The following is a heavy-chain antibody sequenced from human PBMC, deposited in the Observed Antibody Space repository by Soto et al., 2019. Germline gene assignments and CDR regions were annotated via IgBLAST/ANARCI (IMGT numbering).Heavy chain of an antibody. Sequence: QVQLQESGPGLVKPSQTLSLPCTVSGGSISSGDYYWSWIRQPPGKGLEWIGYIYYSGSTYYNPSLKSRVTISVDTSKNQFSLKLSSVTAADTAVYYCARWVVSPPRSIYYYYGMDVWGQGTTVTVSS. CDR2: IYYSGST. CDR3: ARWVVSPPRSIYYYYGMDV. CDR1: GGSISSGDYY. D-gene: IGHD2-15*01. J-gene: IGHJ6*02. V-gene: IGHV4-30-4*01.